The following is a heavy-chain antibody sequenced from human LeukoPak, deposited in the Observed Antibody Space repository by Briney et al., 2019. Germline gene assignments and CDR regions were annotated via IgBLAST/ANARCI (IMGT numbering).Heavy chain of an antibody. V-gene: IGHV3-23*01. D-gene: IGHD3-22*01. CDR1: GFTFSSYA. J-gene: IGHJ4*02. Sequence: GGSLRLSCAVSGFTFSSYAMSWVRQAPGKGLEWVSAISGSGGSTYYADSVKGRFTISRDNSKNTLYLQMNSLRAEDTAVYYCARGAGYYDSSGYSQYYFDYWGQGTLVTVSS. CDR3: ARGAGYYDSSGYSQYYFDY. CDR2: ISGSGGST.